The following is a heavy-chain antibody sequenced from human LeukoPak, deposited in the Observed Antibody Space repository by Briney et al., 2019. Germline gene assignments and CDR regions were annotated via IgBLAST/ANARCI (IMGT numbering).Heavy chain of an antibody. Sequence: SVKVSCKASGGTFSSYAISWVRQAPGQGLEWMGGIIPIFGTANYAQKFQGRVTITADESTSTAYMELSSLRSEDTAVYFCARGPYSYDSSGAFDIWGQGTMVTVSS. D-gene: IGHD3-22*01. CDR1: GGTFSSYA. CDR2: IIPIFGTA. V-gene: IGHV1-69*13. CDR3: ARGPYSYDSSGAFDI. J-gene: IGHJ3*02.